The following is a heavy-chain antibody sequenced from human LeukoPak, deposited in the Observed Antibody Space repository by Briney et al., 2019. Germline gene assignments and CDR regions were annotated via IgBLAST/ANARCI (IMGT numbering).Heavy chain of an antibody. Sequence: SETLSLTCTVSGGSISSSSYYWGWIRQPPGKGLEWIGSIFHSGSTYYNPSLKSRVTISVDTSKNQFSLKLSSVTAADTAVYYCARANYYDSSGYSRGAFDIWGQGTMVTVSS. D-gene: IGHD3-22*01. J-gene: IGHJ3*02. CDR1: GGSISSSSYY. CDR2: IFHSGST. V-gene: IGHV4-39*07. CDR3: ARANYYDSSGYSRGAFDI.